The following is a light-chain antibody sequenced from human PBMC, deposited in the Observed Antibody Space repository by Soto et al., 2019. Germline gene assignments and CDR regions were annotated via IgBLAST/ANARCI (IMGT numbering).Light chain of an antibody. J-gene: IGLJ1*01. Sequence: QSALTQPASMSGSPGQSITISCTGTNSDIGGYNYVSWYQQHPGKAPKLMIYDVSNRPSGVSDRFFGSKSGNTASLTISGLQAEDEADYYCTSFSSSGTRYVFGSGTKVTVL. V-gene: IGLV2-14*01. CDR2: DVS. CDR1: NSDIGGYNY. CDR3: TSFSSSGTRYV.